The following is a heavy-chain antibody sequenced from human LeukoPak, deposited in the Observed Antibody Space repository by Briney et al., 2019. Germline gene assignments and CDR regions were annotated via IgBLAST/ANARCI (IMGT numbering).Heavy chain of an antibody. V-gene: IGHV4-59*01. CDR2: IYYSGRT. Sequence: SETLSLTCTVSGGSINNYYWTWIRQSPGKGLEWIAYIYYSGRTNYNPSLRSRVTISVDTSKNQFSLELSSVTAADTAVYYCARESRIAVAGTSWFDPWGQGTLVTVSS. CDR3: ARESRIAVAGTSWFDP. J-gene: IGHJ5*02. CDR1: GGSINNYY. D-gene: IGHD6-19*01.